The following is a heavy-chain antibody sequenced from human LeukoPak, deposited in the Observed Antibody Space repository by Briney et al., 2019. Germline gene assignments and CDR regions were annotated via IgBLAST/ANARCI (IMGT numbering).Heavy chain of an antibody. Sequence: GESLKISCKDFGYHFTTNWIGWARQMPGKGLEWMGIIYPGGSDTLYSPSFQGQVTISADKSITAAYLQWSSLKASDTAMYYCARRSYFGSGPFDSWGQGTLVTVSS. CDR1: GYHFTTNW. CDR3: ARRSYFGSGPFDS. J-gene: IGHJ4*02. V-gene: IGHV5-51*01. CDR2: IYPGGSDT. D-gene: IGHD3-10*01.